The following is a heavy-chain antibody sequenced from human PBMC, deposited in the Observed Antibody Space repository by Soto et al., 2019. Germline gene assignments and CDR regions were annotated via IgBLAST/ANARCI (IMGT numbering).Heavy chain of an antibody. CDR3: ARVSAAMASGSYYYYGMDV. D-gene: IGHD5-18*01. CDR1: GGSISSYY. J-gene: IGHJ6*02. Sequence: SETLSLTCTVSGGSISSYYWSWIRQPPGKGLEWIGYIYYSGSTNYNPSLKSRVTISVDTSKNQFSLKLSSVTAADTAVYYCARVSAAMASGSYYYYGMDVWGQGTTVTVSS. CDR2: IYYSGST. V-gene: IGHV4-59*01.